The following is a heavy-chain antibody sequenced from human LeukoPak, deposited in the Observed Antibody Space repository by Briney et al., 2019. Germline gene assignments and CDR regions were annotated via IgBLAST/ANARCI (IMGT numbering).Heavy chain of an antibody. J-gene: IGHJ4*02. CDR3: ASSLYTAGWYVVY. CDR1: GDSLSSSTYY. CDR2: IYQVVRT. D-gene: IGHD6-19*01. V-gene: IGHV4-39*02. Sequence: SETLSLTCILSGDSLSSSTYYWGWSRQPPGKALEWIGSIYQVVRTTYNPSLESRVTISVDTSKNHFSLRLTSVTVSDTAMYYCASSLYTAGWYVVYWGQGTLVTVSS.